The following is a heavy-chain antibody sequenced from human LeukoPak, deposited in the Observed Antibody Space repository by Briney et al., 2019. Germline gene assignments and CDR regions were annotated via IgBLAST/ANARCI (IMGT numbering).Heavy chain of an antibody. CDR2: IYYSGST. J-gene: IGHJ4*02. CDR1: GGSISSGDYY. D-gene: IGHD3-3*01. V-gene: IGHV4-30-4*01. Sequence: SETLSLTCTVSGGSISSGDYYWSWIRHPPEKGLEWIVYIYYSGSTYYNPSLKSRVTISVDTSKNQFSLKLSSVTAADTAVYYCARGRFVLRFLEWLGNYFDYWGQGTLVTVSS. CDR3: ARGRFVLRFLEWLGNYFDY.